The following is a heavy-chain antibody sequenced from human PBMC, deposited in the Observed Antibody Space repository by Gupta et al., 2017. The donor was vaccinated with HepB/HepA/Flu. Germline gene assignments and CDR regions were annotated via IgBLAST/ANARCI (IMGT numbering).Heavy chain of an antibody. D-gene: IGHD3-9*01. V-gene: IGHV3-66*01. CDR2: IYSGGAT. CDR1: GPPVSDHY. Sequence: EVQLVDSGGGLVQPGGPLRLSCAASGPPVSDHYMSWVRRAPGKGLGWVALIYSGGATYYADSVKGRFTVSRDSFKNTRSLQMTSLRAEDTAVYFGASYSDSWFRADHWGQGTLVTVSS. J-gene: IGHJ5*02. CDR3: ASYSDSWFRADH.